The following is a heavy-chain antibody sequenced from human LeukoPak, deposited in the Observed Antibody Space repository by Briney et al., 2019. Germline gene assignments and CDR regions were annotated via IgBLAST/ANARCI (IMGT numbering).Heavy chain of an antibody. Sequence: PGRSLRLSCAASGFTFDDYAMHWVRQAPGKGLEWVSGISWNSGRIGYADSVKGRFTISRENAKNSLYLQMNSLRAEDTALYYCAKDIGYGDYALDYWGQGTLVTVSS. CDR2: ISWNSGRI. D-gene: IGHD4-17*01. J-gene: IGHJ4*02. CDR3: AKDIGYGDYALDY. V-gene: IGHV3-9*01. CDR1: GFTFDDYA.